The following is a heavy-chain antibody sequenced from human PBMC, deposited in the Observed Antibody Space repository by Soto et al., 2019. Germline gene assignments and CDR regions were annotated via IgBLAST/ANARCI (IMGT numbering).Heavy chain of an antibody. CDR1: GGSISSGGYY. CDR3: ARAIISISEDCYYYGMDV. V-gene: IGHV4-31*03. D-gene: IGHD5-12*01. J-gene: IGHJ6*02. Sequence: PSETLSLTCTVSGGSISSGGYYWSWIRQHPGKGLEWIGYIYYSGSTYYNPSLKSRVTISVDTSKSHFSLKLSSVTAADTAVYYCARAIISISEDCYYYGMDVWGQGTTVTV. CDR2: IYYSGST.